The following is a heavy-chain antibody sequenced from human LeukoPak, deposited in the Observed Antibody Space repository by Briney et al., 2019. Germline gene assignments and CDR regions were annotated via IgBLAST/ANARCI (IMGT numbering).Heavy chain of an antibody. V-gene: IGHV3-30*02. J-gene: IGHJ6*02. CDR1: GFTFSSYG. Sequence: GGSLRLSCATSGFTFSSYGMHWVRQASGKGLEWVAFIRFDGINKYYADSVRGRFTISRDNSKNTLYLQMNSLRAEDTAVYYCAKDGNPGGGYYYYYGMDVWGQGTTVTVSS. D-gene: IGHD1-14*01. CDR3: AKDGNPGGGYYYYYGMDV. CDR2: IRFDGINK.